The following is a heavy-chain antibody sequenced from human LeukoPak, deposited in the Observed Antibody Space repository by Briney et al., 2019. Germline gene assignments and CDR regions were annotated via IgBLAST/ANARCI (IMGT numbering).Heavy chain of an antibody. Sequence: SVKVSCKASGVTFSSYAISWVRQAPGQGLEWMGGIIPIFGTANYAQKFQGRVTITTAESTSTAYMELSMLRSEDTAVYYCARVTVAGAEFVFDYWGEGTLVTVSS. J-gene: IGHJ4*02. CDR3: ARVTVAGAEFVFDY. V-gene: IGHV1-69*05. CDR1: GVTFSSYA. D-gene: IGHD4-23*01. CDR2: IIPIFGTA.